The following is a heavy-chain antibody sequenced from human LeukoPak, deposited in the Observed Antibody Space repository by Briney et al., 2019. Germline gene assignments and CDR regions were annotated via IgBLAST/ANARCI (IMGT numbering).Heavy chain of an antibody. Sequence: GGSLRLSCAASGFTFSSYSMNWVRQAPGKGLEWVSSISSSSSYIYYADSVKGRFTISRDNAKNSLYLQMNSLRAEDTAVYYCAKAIYCTYGVCPLPYYSYYMDVWGKGTTVTVSS. D-gene: IGHD2-8*01. CDR2: ISSSSSYI. CDR1: GFTFSSYS. CDR3: AKAIYCTYGVCPLPYYSYYMDV. J-gene: IGHJ6*03. V-gene: IGHV3-21*04.